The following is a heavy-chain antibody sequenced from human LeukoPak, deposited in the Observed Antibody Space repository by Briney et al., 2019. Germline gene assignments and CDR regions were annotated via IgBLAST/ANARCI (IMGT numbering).Heavy chain of an antibody. CDR1: GFTFSSYA. V-gene: IGHV3-30-3*01. CDR3: ASDILTGYTETNY. Sequence: GRSLRLSCAASGFTFSSYAMHWVRQAPGKGLEWVAVISYDGSNKYYADSVKGRFTISRDNSKNTLYLQMNSLRAEDTAVYYCASDILTGYTETNYWGQGTLVTVSS. D-gene: IGHD3-9*01. CDR2: ISYDGSNK. J-gene: IGHJ4*02.